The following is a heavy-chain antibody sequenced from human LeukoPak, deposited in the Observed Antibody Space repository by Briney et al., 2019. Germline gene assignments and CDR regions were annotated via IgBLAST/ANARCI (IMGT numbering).Heavy chain of an antibody. V-gene: IGHV4-34*01. CDR2: INHSGST. CDR1: GGSFSGYY. Sequence: SETLSLTCAVYGGSFSGYYWSWIRQPPGKGLEWIGEINHSGSTNYNPSLKSRVTISVDTSKNQFSLKLSSVTAADTAVYYCARGPYCSSTSCYSFNWFDPWGQGTLVTVSS. J-gene: IGHJ5*02. D-gene: IGHD2-2*02. CDR3: ARGPYCSSTSCYSFNWFDP.